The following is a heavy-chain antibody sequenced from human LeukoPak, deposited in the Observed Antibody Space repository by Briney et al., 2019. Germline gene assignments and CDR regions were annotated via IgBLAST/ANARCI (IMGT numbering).Heavy chain of an antibody. CDR1: GGSISSYY. V-gene: IGHV4-59*08. CDR3: ARLGGAPPKNWFDP. CDR2: IYYSGST. J-gene: IGHJ5*02. Sequence: SETLSLTCTVSGGSISSYYWSWIRQPPGKGLEWIGYIYYSGSTNYNPSLKSRVTISVDTSKNQFSLKLSSVTAADTAVYYCARLGGAPPKNWFDPWGQGTLVTVSS. D-gene: IGHD3-16*01.